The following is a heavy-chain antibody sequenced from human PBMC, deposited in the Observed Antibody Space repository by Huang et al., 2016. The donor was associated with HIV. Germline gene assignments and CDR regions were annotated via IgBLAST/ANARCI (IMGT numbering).Heavy chain of an antibody. V-gene: IGHV4-59*11. Sequence: QVQLQESGPGLVKPSETLSLTCTVSGGSISGHYGSWIRQPPGKGLEGIGSIYYSGTTNYNPSLKSRVTISVDTSKNQFSLKVSSVTAADTAVYYCAREQAVTSIIEFDYWGQGTLVTVSS. J-gene: IGHJ4*02. CDR2: IYYSGTT. D-gene: IGHD4-17*01. CDR3: AREQAVTSIIEFDY. CDR1: GGSISGHY.